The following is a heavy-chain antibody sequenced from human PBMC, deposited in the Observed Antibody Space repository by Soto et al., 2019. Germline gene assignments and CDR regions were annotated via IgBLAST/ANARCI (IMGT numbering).Heavy chain of an antibody. CDR3: ARGEQYSGRIFDY. D-gene: IGHD1-26*01. J-gene: IGHJ4*01. CDR2: TYYRSKWYY. CDR1: GDSVSSNSAG. V-gene: IGHV6-1*01. Sequence: QVQLQQSGPGLVKPSQTLSLTCAITGDSVSSNSAGWSWVRQSPSRGLEWLGRTYYRSKWYYEYAVSVRGRTAINPDASKNHSSLQLNSVNPEDTAVYFCARGEQYSGRIFDYWGQGTLVTVSS.